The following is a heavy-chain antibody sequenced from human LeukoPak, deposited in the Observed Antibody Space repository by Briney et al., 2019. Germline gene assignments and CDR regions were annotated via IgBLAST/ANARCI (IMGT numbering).Heavy chain of an antibody. CDR1: GFTFGDYA. D-gene: IGHD3-16*02. J-gene: IGHJ4*02. V-gene: IGHV3-49*03. CDR3: AREGIMITFGGVIVRSFYFDY. Sequence: PGGSLRLSCTASGFTFGDYAMSWFRQAPGKGLEWVGFIRSKAYGGTTEYAASVKGRFTISRDDSKSIAYLQMNSLKTEDTAVYYCAREGIMITFGGVIVRSFYFDYWGQGTLVTVSS. CDR2: IRSKAYGGTT.